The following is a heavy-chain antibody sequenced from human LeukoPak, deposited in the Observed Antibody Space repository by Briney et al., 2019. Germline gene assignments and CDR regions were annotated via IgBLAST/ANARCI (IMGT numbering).Heavy chain of an antibody. CDR3: ARAYWGSRKPPDAFDI. CDR1: GGSFSGYY. V-gene: IGHV4-34*01. CDR2: INHSGST. J-gene: IGHJ3*02. Sequence: TLSLTCAVYGGSFSGYYWSWIRQPPGKGLEWIGEINHSGSTNYNPSLKSRVTISVDTSKNQFSLKLSSVTAADTAVYYCARAYWGSRKPPDAFDIWGQGTMVTVSS. D-gene: IGHD7-27*01.